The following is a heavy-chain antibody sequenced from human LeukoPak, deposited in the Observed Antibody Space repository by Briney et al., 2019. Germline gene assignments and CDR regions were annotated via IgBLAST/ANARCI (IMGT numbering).Heavy chain of an antibody. D-gene: IGHD3-10*01. CDR3: AREDYYGSGSYYRVDY. V-gene: IGHV4-31*03. Sequence: PSETLSLTCTVSGGSISSGGYYWSWIRQHLGKGLEWIGYIYYSGSTYYNPSLKSRVTISVDTSKNQFSLKLSSVTAADTAVYYCAREDYYGSGSYYRVDYWGQGTLVTVSS. J-gene: IGHJ4*02. CDR1: GGSISSGGYY. CDR2: IYYSGST.